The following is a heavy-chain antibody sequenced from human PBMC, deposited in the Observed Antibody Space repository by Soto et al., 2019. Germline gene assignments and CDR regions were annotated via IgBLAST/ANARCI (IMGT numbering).Heavy chain of an antibody. Sequence: PSEPLSLTCTVSGCSISSGGYYWSWIRQHPGKGPEWIASIYYGGTTFYNPSLKSRITISVDTSNNQFSLKLTSVTAADTAVYYCARVHVMVVAGSTFDYWGHGTLVTVS. CDR2: IYYGGTT. CDR1: GCSISSGGYY. J-gene: IGHJ4*01. CDR3: ARVHVMVVAGSTFDY. D-gene: IGHD6-19*01. V-gene: IGHV4-39*07.